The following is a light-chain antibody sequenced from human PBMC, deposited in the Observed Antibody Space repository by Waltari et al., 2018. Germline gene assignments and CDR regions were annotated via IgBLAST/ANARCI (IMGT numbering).Light chain of an antibody. CDR2: GAS. CDR1: QSVNSN. CDR3: QQYNNWPRT. J-gene: IGKJ1*01. Sequence: EKVMTQAPATLSVSLGERATLSCRASQSVNSNLAWYQQKLGRAPRLLIYGASTRATGIPARFSGSGSGTEFTLTISSLQSEDFAIYYCQQYNNWPRTFGQGTKVEIK. V-gene: IGKV3-15*01.